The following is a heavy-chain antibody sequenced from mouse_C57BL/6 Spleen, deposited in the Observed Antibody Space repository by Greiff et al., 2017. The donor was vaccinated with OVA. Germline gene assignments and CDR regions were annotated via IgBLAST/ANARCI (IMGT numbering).Heavy chain of an antibody. D-gene: IGHD2-4*01. Sequence: EVQLQQSGAELVKPGASVKLSCTASGFNIKDYYMHWVKQRTEQGLEWIGRIDPEDGETKYAPNFQGKATITADTSSNTAYLQLSSLTSEDTAVYYCARGEYYDYDTFAYWGQGTLVTVSA. CDR3: ARGEYYDYDTFAY. CDR2: IDPEDGET. J-gene: IGHJ3*01. V-gene: IGHV14-2*01. CDR1: GFNIKDYY.